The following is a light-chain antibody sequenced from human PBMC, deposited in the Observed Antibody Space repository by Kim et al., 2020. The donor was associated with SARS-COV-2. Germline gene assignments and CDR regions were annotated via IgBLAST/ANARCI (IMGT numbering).Light chain of an antibody. CDR2: EDS. V-gene: IGLV3-10*01. J-gene: IGLJ3*02. CDR3: YSTDSSCGLRV. Sequence: PGQTARTHGSGDALPMKYAFGYQQKSGQAPVLVIYEDSKRPSGIPERFSGSSSGTTATLTISGAQVDDEAYYFWYSTDSSCGLRVFGGGTQLTVL. CDR1: ALPMKY.